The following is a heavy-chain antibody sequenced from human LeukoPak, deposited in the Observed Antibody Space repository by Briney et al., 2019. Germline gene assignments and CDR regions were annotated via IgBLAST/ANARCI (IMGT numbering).Heavy chain of an antibody. J-gene: IGHJ6*03. Sequence: GGSRRLSCAASGFTVSSYAMHWVRQAPGKGLEWVAVISYDGSNKYYADSVKGRFTISRDNSKNTLYLEMNSLRAEDTAVYYCARDGYSSSWSLYYYYYMDVWGKGTTVTVSS. D-gene: IGHD6-13*01. V-gene: IGHV3-30*01. CDR1: GFTVSSYA. CDR3: ARDGYSSSWSLYYYYYMDV. CDR2: ISYDGSNK.